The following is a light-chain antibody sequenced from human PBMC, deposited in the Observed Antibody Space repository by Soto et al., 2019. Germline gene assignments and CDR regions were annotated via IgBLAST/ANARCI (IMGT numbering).Light chain of an antibody. CDR3: AAWYDSLSGWV. J-gene: IGLJ3*02. V-gene: IGLV1-47*01. CDR2: RNN. CDR1: SSNIGSYY. Sequence: QSVLTQPPSASGTPGQRVTISCSGSSSNIGSYYVYWYQQLPGTAPKLLIYRNNQRPSGVPDRFSGSKSGTSASPAISGLRYEDEADYYCAAWYDSLSGWVFGGGTKLTVL.